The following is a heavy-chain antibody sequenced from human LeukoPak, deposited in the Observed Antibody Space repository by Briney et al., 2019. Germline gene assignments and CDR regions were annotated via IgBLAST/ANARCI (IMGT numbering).Heavy chain of an antibody. Sequence: PSETLSLTCTVSGGSISSGSYYWSWIRQPAGKGLEWIGRIYTSGSTNYNPSLRSRVTISVDTSKNQFSLKLSSVTAADTAVYYCARVARDYVWGSYRYPFDYWGQGTLVTVSS. CDR1: GGSISSGSYY. V-gene: IGHV4-61*02. CDR2: IYTSGST. CDR3: ARVARDYVWGSYRYPFDY. J-gene: IGHJ4*02. D-gene: IGHD3-16*02.